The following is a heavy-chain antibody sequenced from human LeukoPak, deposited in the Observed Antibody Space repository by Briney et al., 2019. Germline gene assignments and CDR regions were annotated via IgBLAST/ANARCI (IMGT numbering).Heavy chain of an antibody. D-gene: IGHD3-3*01. V-gene: IGHV3-53*01. CDR3: ARTNFWSAH. J-gene: IGHJ4*02. CDR2: IYSGENP. CDR1: GFTVSSNY. Sequence: TGGSLRLSCAASGFTVSSNYMSWVRQAPGKGLEWVSVIYSGENPYYADSVKGRFTISRDNSKNAVYLQMNSLRAEDTAVYYCARTNFWSAHWGQGTLVTVSS.